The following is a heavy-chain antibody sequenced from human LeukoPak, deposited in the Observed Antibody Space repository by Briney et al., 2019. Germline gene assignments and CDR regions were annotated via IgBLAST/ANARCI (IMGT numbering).Heavy chain of an antibody. D-gene: IGHD3-16*01. CDR3: ARAGDGRSGDVRAFDI. J-gene: IGHJ3*02. Sequence: ASVTVSCNPSGYTFSTYGFIWVRQAPGQGLEWVGWITPYNGDTNYAQKVQGRVTMTTDTSTRTAYMELRSLRSDDTAVYYCARAGDGRSGDVRAFDIWGQGAMVTVSS. V-gene: IGHV1-18*01. CDR1: GYTFSTYG. CDR2: ITPYNGDT.